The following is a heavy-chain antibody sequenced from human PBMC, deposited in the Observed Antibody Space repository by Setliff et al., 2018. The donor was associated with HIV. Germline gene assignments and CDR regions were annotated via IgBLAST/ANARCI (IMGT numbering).Heavy chain of an antibody. J-gene: IGHJ4*02. V-gene: IGHV4-39*01. Sequence: PSETLSLTCSVSDGSISDESYYWGWIRQPPGKGLEWIGSVYYNVDTYTYYNPSLKSRATLSIDTSKNQFSLRLTSVTAADTAVYYCTRHGAYYEFLTYYYPRYSFDFWGQGTLVTVSS. CDR2: VYYNVDTYT. CDR1: DGSISDESYY. CDR3: TRHGAYYEFLTYYYPRYSFDF. D-gene: IGHD3-9*01.